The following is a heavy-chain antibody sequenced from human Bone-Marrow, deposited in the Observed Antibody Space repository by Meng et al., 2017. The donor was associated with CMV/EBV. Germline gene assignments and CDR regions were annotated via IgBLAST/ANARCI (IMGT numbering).Heavy chain of an antibody. Sequence: GESRKISCRGSGYSFTNYWVGWVRQMPGKGLEWMGIIYPGDSDTIYSPSFQGQVTISADKSISTAYVQWSSLKASDTAMYYCATSRMRAFDIWGQGTMVTVSS. CDR3: ATSRMRAFDI. CDR1: GYSFTNYW. CDR2: IYPGDSDT. J-gene: IGHJ3*02. V-gene: IGHV5-51*01.